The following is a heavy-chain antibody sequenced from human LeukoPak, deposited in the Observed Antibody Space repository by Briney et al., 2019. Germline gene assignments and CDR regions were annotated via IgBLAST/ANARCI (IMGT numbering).Heavy chain of an antibody. CDR1: GFTFSSYE. V-gene: IGHV3-30*18. CDR2: ISFDGSNK. Sequence: PGGSLRLSCAASGFTFSSYEMNWVRQAPGKGLEWVAVISFDGSNKYYADSVKGRFTISRDNSKNTLYLQMNSLRAEDTAVYYCAKAYSGYSDAFDIWGQGTMVTVSS. J-gene: IGHJ3*02. CDR3: AKAYSGYSDAFDI. D-gene: IGHD5-12*01.